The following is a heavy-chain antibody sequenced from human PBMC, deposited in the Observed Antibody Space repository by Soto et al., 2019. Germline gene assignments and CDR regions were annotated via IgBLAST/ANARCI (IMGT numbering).Heavy chain of an antibody. J-gene: IGHJ4*02. D-gene: IGHD6-19*01. V-gene: IGHV4-61*01. CDR3: ARSGSGSGWF. CDR1: VGSFSSGHYY. Sequence: SETLSLTCTVSVGSFSSGHYYWSWIRQPPGKGLEWIGYIYYSGSTKYNPSLKSRVTISVDTSKNQFSLKLTSMTAADTAVYYCARSGSGSGWFGGRGTLVIVSS. CDR2: IYYSGST.